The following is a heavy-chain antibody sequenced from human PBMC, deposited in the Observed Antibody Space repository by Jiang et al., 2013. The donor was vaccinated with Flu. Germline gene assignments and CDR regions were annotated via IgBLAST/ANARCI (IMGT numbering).Heavy chain of an antibody. J-gene: IGHJ5*02. V-gene: IGHV1-24*01. Sequence: SGAEVKKPGASVKVSCKVSGYTLTELSMHWVRQAPGKGLEWMGGFDPEDGETIYAQKFQGRVTMTEDTSTDTAYMELSSLRSEDTAVYYCATGNNYNWNYVRAFDPWGQGTLVTVSS. CDR1: GYTLTELS. D-gene: IGHD1-7*01. CDR3: ATGNNYNWNYVRAFDP. CDR2: FDPEDGET.